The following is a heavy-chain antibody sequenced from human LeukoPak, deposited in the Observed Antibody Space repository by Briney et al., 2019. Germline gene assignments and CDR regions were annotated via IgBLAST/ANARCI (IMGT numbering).Heavy chain of an antibody. V-gene: IGHV4-34*01. CDR3: ASLTLVVPAAMDY. Sequence: PSGTLSLTCAVDGGSFSGYYWSWIRQPPGKGLEWIGEINHSGSTNYNPSLKSRVTISVDTSKNQFSLKLSSVTAADTAVYYCASLTLVVPAAMDYWGEGTLVTVSS. CDR2: INHSGST. D-gene: IGHD2-2*01. CDR1: GGSFSGYY. J-gene: IGHJ4*02.